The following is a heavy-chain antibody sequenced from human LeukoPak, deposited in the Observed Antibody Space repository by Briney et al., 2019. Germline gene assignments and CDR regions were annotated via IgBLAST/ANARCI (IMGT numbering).Heavy chain of an antibody. CDR2: INHSGST. CDR1: GGSFSGYY. J-gene: IGHJ4*02. V-gene: IGHV4-34*01. CDR3: ARGGSRDGYTRYYFDY. Sequence: PSETLSLTCAVYGGSFSGYYWSWIRQPPGKGLEWIGEINHSGSTNYNPSLKSRVTISVDTSKNQFSLKLSSVTAADTAVYYCARGGSRDGYTRYYFDYWGQGTLVTVSS. D-gene: IGHD3-10*01.